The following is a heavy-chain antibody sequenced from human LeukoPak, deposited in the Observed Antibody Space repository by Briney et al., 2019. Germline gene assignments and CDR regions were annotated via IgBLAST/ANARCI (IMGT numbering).Heavy chain of an antibody. CDR2: ISGSSTYI. J-gene: IGHJ1*01. CDR3: ARVQDGSSWYEYFQH. D-gene: IGHD6-13*01. V-gene: IGHV3-21*01. CDR1: GFTFSTYS. Sequence: PGGSLRLSCVASGFTFSTYSMNWVRQAPGKGLEWVSSISGSSTYIYYADSVKGRFTISRDNAKNSLFLQMNSLRAEDTAVYYCARVQDGSSWYEYFQHWGQGTLVTVSS.